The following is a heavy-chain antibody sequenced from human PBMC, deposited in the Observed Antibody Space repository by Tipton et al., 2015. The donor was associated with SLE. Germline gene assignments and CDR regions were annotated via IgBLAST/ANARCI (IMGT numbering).Heavy chain of an antibody. D-gene: IGHD3-16*01. CDR1: GGSISSGSYY. V-gene: IGHV4-39*07. CDR2: IYYSGST. Sequence: TLSLTCTVSGGSISSGSYYWGWIRQPPGKGLEWIGSIYYSGSTNYNPSLKSRVTISVDTSKNQFSLKLSSVTAADTAVYYCARGGTQDTFDYWGQGTLVTVSS. CDR3: ARGGTQDTFDY. J-gene: IGHJ4*02.